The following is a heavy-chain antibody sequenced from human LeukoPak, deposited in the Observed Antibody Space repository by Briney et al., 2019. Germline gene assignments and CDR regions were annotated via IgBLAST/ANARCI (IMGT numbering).Heavy chain of an antibody. Sequence: PSETLSLTCTVSGYSISSGYYWGWIRQPPGKGLEWIGSIYHSGSTYYNPSLKSRVTISVDTSKNQFSLKLSSVTAADTAVYYCARGRYYYGSGSYYLPLDYWGQGTLVTVSS. CDR2: IYHSGST. V-gene: IGHV4-38-2*02. D-gene: IGHD3-10*01. CDR3: ARGRYYYGSGSYYLPLDY. CDR1: GYSISSGYY. J-gene: IGHJ4*02.